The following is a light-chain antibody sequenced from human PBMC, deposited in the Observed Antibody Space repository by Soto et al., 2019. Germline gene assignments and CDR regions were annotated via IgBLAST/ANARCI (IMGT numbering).Light chain of an antibody. V-gene: IGKV3-20*01. CDR3: QQYGTSRT. J-gene: IGKJ1*01. Sequence: EIVLTQSPGTLSLFPGERASLSCRASQSVSSNHLAWYQQKPGQAPRLLIYGASTRATGIPDRFRGSGSGTDLTLTIRRLEPEDFAVYYCQQYGTSRTFGQGTKVEIK. CDR2: GAS. CDR1: QSVSSNH.